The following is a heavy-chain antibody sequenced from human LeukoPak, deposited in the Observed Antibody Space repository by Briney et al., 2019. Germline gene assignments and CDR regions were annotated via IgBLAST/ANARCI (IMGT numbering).Heavy chain of an antibody. J-gene: IGHJ4*02. Sequence: SETLSLTCTVSGASIISTSDYWGWIRQPPGKGREWIGTIYYSGRAYHNPSLRSRLTISVDTSKNQFSLKLNSVTATDTAIYYCVRQKQHCDGGSCFPPDCWGQGTLVTVSS. CDR1: GASIISTSDY. CDR3: VRQKQHCDGGSCFPPDC. D-gene: IGHD2-15*01. V-gene: IGHV4-39*01. CDR2: IYYSGRA.